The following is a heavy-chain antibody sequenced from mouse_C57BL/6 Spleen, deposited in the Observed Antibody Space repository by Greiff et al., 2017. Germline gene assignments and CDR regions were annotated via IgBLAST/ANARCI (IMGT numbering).Heavy chain of an antibody. CDR3: TRGGYYGYDDGFAY. J-gene: IGHJ3*01. CDR1: GYTFTDYE. CDR2: IDPETGGT. D-gene: IGHD2-2*01. Sequence: QVQLQQSGAELVRPGASVTLSCKASGYTFTDYEMHWVKQTPVHGLEWIGAIDPETGGTAYNQKFKGKAILTADKSSSPAYMELRSLTSEDSAVYYGTRGGYYGYDDGFAYWGQGALVTVAA. V-gene: IGHV1-15*01.